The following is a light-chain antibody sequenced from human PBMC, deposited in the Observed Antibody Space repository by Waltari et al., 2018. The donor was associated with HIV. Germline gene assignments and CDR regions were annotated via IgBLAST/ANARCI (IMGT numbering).Light chain of an antibody. V-gene: IGKV3-11*01. J-gene: IGKJ5*01. Sequence: EIVLTQSPATLSLSPGERATLSCRASQSINNYLGWYQQKPGQAPRVLIYDASNRATGIPARFSGSGSGTDFTLTISSLEPEDFAVYYCQQRASWPLTVGQGTRLEIK. CDR1: QSINNY. CDR3: QQRASWPLT. CDR2: DAS.